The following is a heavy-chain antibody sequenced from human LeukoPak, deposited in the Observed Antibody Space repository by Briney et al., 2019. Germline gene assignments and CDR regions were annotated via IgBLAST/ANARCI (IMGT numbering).Heavy chain of an antibody. J-gene: IGHJ3*02. Sequence: SETLSLTCAVYGGSFSGYYWSWIRQPPGKGLEWIGEINRSGSTNYNPSLKSRVTISLDTSRNQFSLKLNSVTAADTAVYYCAKSNGYGLIDIWGQGTMVTVSS. CDR2: INRSGST. CDR1: GGSFSGYY. CDR3: AKSNGYGLIDI. D-gene: IGHD3-10*01. V-gene: IGHV4-34*01.